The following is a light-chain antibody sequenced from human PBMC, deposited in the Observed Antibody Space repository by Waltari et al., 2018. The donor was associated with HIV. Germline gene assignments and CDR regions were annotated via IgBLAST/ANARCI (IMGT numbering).Light chain of an antibody. CDR1: SPNIGAGYD. CDR2: GTN. Sequence: QSVLTQPPSVSGAPGQRVTISCPGSSPNIGAGYDVHWYQQLPGTAPTLLIYGTNNRPSGVPDRFSGSKSGTSASLAITGLQAEDEAEYYCQSYDSSLSGWVVFGGGTKVTVL. CDR3: QSYDSSLSGWVV. V-gene: IGLV1-40*01. J-gene: IGLJ2*01.